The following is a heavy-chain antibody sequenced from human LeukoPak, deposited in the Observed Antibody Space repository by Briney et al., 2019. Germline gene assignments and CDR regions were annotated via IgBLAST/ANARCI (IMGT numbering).Heavy chain of an antibody. Sequence: ASVKVSCKASGYTFTGYYMHWMRQAPGQGPEWMGWINPNSGGTSYAQKFQGRVTMTRDTSISTAYMELTRLRSDDTAVYYCARQPSYCSGGSCYGDHWGQGTLVTVSS. V-gene: IGHV1-2*02. CDR2: INPNSGGT. CDR3: ARQPSYCSGGSCYGDH. CDR1: GYTFTGYY. D-gene: IGHD2-15*01. J-gene: IGHJ4*02.